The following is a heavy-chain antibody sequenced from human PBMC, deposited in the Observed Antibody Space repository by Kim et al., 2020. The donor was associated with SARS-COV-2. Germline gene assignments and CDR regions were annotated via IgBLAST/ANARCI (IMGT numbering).Heavy chain of an antibody. Sequence: SETLSLTCTVSGDSISRNGYYWSWIRQHPGKGREWIGYIFYSGTAYYSPSLENRLTISVDTSKNQFSLKLTSVSAADTAVYFCARDRYSTTPWDYSSGMDVWGQGTTVTVSS. CDR3: ARDRYSTTPWDYSSGMDV. V-gene: IGHV4-31*03. J-gene: IGHJ6*02. D-gene: IGHD2-15*01. CDR2: IFYSGTA. CDR1: GDSISRNGYY.